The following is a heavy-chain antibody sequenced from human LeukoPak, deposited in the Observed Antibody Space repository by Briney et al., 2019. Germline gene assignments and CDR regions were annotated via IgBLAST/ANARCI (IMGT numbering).Heavy chain of an antibody. V-gene: IGHV3-33*01. CDR1: GFTFSSYG. J-gene: IGHJ4*02. D-gene: IGHD3-22*01. Sequence: GSLRLSRAASGFTFSSYGMHWVRQAPGKGLEWVAVIWYDGSNKYYADSVKGRFTISRDNSKNTLYLQMNSLRAEDTAVYYCARGEYYYDSSGYDYWGQGTLVTVSS. CDR2: IWYDGSNK. CDR3: ARGEYYYDSSGYDY.